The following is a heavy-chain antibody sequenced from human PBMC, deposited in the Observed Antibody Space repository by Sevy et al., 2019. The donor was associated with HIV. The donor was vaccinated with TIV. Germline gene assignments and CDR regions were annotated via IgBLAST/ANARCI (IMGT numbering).Heavy chain of an antibody. J-gene: IGHJ6*02. CDR3: ARDATYYYGSGRPSVYYYGMDV. D-gene: IGHD3-10*01. CDR2: IKQDGSEK. V-gene: IGHV3-7*01. Sequence: GGSLRLSCAASGFTFSSYWMSWVRQAPGKGLEWVANIKQDGSEKYYADSVKGRFTISRDNAKNSLYLQMNSLRAEDTAVYYCARDATYYYGSGRPSVYYYGMDVWGQGTTVTVSS. CDR1: GFTFSSYW.